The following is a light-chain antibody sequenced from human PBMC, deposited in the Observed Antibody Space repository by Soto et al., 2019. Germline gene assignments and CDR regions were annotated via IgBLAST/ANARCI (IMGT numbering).Light chain of an antibody. V-gene: IGLV2-11*01. CDR3: CSYAGSSSFV. CDR2: DVT. Sequence: QSALTQPRSVSGSPGQSVTISCTGTSSDVGNYNYVSWYQQHPGKAPKLMIYDVTKRPSGVPDRFSGSKSGNTASLTISGLQAEDEADYYCCSYAGSSSFVFGTGTKLTVL. CDR1: SSDVGNYNY. J-gene: IGLJ1*01.